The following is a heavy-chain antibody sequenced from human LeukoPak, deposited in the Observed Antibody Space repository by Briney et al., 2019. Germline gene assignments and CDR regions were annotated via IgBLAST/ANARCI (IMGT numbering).Heavy chain of an antibody. J-gene: IGHJ4*02. CDR3: AKDVCTSPRCLLYFDS. Sequence: GGSLRLSCTTSGFAFSNYAMNWVRRAPGKGPEWVSGISGFNTYYADSVKGRFTIFRDNSKNVPYLQMDRLRAEDTAVYSCAKDVCTSPRCLLYFDSWGQGTLVTVSS. D-gene: IGHD2-8*01. CDR1: GFAFSNYA. CDR2: ISGFNT. V-gene: IGHV3-23*01.